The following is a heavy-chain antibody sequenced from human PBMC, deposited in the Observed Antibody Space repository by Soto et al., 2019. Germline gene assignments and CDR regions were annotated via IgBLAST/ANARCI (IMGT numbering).Heavy chain of an antibody. CDR1: GLSLSTSGEA. Sequence: QITLKESGPTLVKPTQTLTLTCTFSGLSLSTSGEAVGWIRQPPGKALDWLALIYWDDDKRYNPTLKTRLTITKDTSKNHVVLTLTNMDPVATATYYCAHYVSTSPAGWFAPWGQGILVPVSS. CDR2: IYWDDDK. V-gene: IGHV2-5*02. D-gene: IGHD3-10*02. CDR3: AHYVSTSPAGWFAP. J-gene: IGHJ5*02.